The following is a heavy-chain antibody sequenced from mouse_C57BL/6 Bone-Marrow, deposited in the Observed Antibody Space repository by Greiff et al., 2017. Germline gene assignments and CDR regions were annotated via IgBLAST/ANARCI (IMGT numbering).Heavy chain of an antibody. CDR3: ARGPRERYFDV. V-gene: IGHV5-16*01. CDR1: GFTFSDYY. J-gene: IGHJ1*03. Sequence: EVKLMDSEGGLVQPGSSMKLSCTASGFTFSDYYMAWVRQVPEKGLEWVANINYDGSSTYYLDSLKSRFIISRDNAKNILYLQMSSLKSEDTATYYCARGPRERYFDVSGTGTTVTVSS. CDR2: INYDGSST.